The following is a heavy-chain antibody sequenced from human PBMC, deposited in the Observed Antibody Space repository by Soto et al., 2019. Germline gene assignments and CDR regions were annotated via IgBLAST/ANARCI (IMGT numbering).Heavy chain of an antibody. CDR3: ARDYSSSRYYGMDV. D-gene: IGHD3-22*01. CDR1: GFTVSSNY. V-gene: IGHV3-53*02. J-gene: IGHJ6*02. CDR2: IYSGGSA. Sequence: EVQLVETGGGLIQPGGSLRLSCAASGFTVSSNYMSWVRKAPGKGLEWVSVIYSGGSAYYADSVKGRFTISRDNSKNTLYLQMNSLRAEDTAVYYCARDYSSSRYYGMDVWGQGTTVTVSS.